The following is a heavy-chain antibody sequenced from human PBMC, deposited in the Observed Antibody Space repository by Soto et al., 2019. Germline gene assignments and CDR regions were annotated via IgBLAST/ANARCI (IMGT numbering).Heavy chain of an antibody. V-gene: IGHV1-69*13. CDR2: IVPNVGTV. CDR3: ARMYSSSPSTLDY. J-gene: IGHJ4*02. D-gene: IGHD6-6*01. Sequence: GASVKVSCKASGGTLSSFINYPINWVRQAPGQGLEWMGGIVPNVGTVNYAQKLQGRVTITADESTSTAYMELSSLRSEDTAVYYCARMYSSSPSTLDYWGQGTLVTVSS. CDR1: GGTLSSFINYP.